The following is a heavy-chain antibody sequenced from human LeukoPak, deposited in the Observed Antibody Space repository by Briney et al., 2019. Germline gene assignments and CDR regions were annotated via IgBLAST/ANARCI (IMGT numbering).Heavy chain of an antibody. D-gene: IGHD4-17*01. Sequence: SETLSLTCAVYGGSFSGYYWSWIRQPPGKGLEWIGSIYYSGSTYYNPSLKSRVTISVDTSKNQFSLKLSSVTAADTAVYYCARVLTTVTTGPFDYWGQGTLVTVSS. J-gene: IGHJ4*02. CDR2: IYYSGST. CDR1: GGSFSGYY. CDR3: ARVLTTVTTGPFDY. V-gene: IGHV4-34*01.